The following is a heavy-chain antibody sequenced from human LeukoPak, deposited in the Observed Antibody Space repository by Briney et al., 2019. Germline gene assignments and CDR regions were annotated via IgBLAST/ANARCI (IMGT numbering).Heavy chain of an antibody. CDR3: ARETITMVRGASDFDY. Sequence: GGSLRLSCAASGFTFSSYAMHWVRQAPGKGLEYVSAISSNGGSTYYANSVKGRFTISRDNSKNTLYLQMGSLRAEDMAVYYCARETITMVRGASDFDYWGQGTLVTVSS. CDR1: GFTFSSYA. CDR2: ISSNGGST. V-gene: IGHV3-64*01. J-gene: IGHJ4*02. D-gene: IGHD3-10*01.